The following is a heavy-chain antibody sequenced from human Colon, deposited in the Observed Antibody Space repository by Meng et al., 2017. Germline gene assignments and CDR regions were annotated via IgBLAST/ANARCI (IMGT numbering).Heavy chain of an antibody. D-gene: IGHD3-16*01. V-gene: IGHV1-2*06. CDR2: INPNSGGA. CDR3: AREGLVGDLRYFDL. CDR1: AYTFAGYY. Sequence: ASVKVSCKASAYTFAGYYMHWLRQAPGQGLEWMGRINPNSGGANYAQKFQGRVTMTRDTSISTAYMELSRLRSDDTAVYYCAREGLVGDLRYFDLWGRGTPVTVSS. J-gene: IGHJ2*01.